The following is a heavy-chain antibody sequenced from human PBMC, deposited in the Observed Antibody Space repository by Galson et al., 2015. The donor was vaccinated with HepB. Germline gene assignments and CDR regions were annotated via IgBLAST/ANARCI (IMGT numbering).Heavy chain of an antibody. D-gene: IGHD4-17*01. J-gene: IGHJ5*02. Sequence: SVKVSCKASGYTFSNYGVSWVRQAPGQGLEWMGWISGYNGDTNSTQKFQGRIILTTDTSTTTAFMELRSLRFDDTAVYFCARDPLTSASDLWGQGTLVTVS. CDR3: ARDPLTSASDL. CDR1: GYTFSNYG. V-gene: IGHV1-18*04. CDR2: ISGYNGDT.